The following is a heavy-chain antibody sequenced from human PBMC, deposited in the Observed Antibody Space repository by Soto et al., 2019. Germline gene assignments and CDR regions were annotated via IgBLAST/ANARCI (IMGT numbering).Heavy chain of an antibody. CDR1: VGTFNSYF. J-gene: IGHJ4*02. V-gene: IGHV1-69*04. D-gene: IGHD3-16*01. Sequence: SVKVSCKASVGTFNSYFINWVRQAPGQGLEWMGSIIPILGIANYAQKFQGRVTITADKSTSTAYMELSSLRSEDTAVYYCARAGDHDDFDYWGQGTLVTVSS. CDR2: IIPILGIA. CDR3: ARAGDHDDFDY.